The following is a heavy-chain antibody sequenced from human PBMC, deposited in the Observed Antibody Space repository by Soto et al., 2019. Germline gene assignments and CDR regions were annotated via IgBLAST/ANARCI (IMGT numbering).Heavy chain of an antibody. CDR2: ISGTDPYM. Sequence: LRLSCAASGFIFSDYYMSWVRQAPGKGLEWVSYISGTDPYMKYADAVRGRFTISRDNAKNSVYLQMNSLRDDDTAVYYCARGSSVRGMNVWGQGTPVTVYS. CDR3: ARGSSVRGMNV. D-gene: IGHD6-13*01. V-gene: IGHV3-11*06. CDR1: GFIFSDYY. J-gene: IGHJ6*02.